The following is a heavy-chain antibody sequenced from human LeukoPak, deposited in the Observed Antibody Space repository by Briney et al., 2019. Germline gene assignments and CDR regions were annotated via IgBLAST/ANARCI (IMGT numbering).Heavy chain of an antibody. D-gene: IGHD3-10*01. V-gene: IGHV1-18*01. CDR2: ISAYNGYT. CDR1: GYTFSSYG. J-gene: IGHJ4*02. Sequence: GASVKVSCKASGYTFSSYGISWVRQAPGQGLEWMGWISAYNGYTNYAQKLQGRVTMTTDTSTSTVYMELRSLRYDDTAVYYCARDPGGVRGVIVDYWGQGTLVTVSS. CDR3: ARDPGGVRGVIVDY.